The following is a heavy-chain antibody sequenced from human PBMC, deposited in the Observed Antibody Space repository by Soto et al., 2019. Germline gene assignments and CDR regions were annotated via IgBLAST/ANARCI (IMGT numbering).Heavy chain of an antibody. CDR2: CAPEDGET. CDR3: AAGGPRWLRSPFDY. V-gene: IGHV1-24*01. CDR1: GHTLTELS. Sequence: QVQLVQSGAEVKKPGASVKVSCKVSGHTLTELSMHWVRQAPGKGIEWMGGCAPEDGETISAQKFQGRVTMTEDTSTDSTYMELNSLRYEDTSISYCAAGGPRWLRSPFDYWGQGTLVTISS. J-gene: IGHJ4*02. D-gene: IGHD6-19*01.